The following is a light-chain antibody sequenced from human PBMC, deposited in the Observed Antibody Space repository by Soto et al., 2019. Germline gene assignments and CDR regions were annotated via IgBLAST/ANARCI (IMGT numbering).Light chain of an antibody. J-gene: IGKJ1*01. V-gene: IGKV3-20*01. CDR2: GAS. CDR3: QQYGSSGT. CDR1: QSVSRNS. Sequence: EIVLTQSPGTLSLSVGETATLSCRASQSVSRNSLTWYQQRPGQAPTLLISGASSRATGIPDRFSGSGSGTDFTLTISRLEPEDFAVYYCQQYGSSGTFGQGTKVDI.